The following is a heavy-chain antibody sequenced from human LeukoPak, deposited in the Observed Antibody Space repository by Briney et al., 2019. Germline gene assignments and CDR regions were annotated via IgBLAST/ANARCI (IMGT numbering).Heavy chain of an antibody. J-gene: IGHJ5*02. Sequence: SETLSLTCTVSGGSISSSTYYWGWIRQPPGKGLEWIGYIYYSGSTNYNPSLKSRVTISVDTSKNQFSLELSSVTAADTAVYYCARADSRFDPWGQGTLVTVSS. CDR2: IYYSGST. CDR1: GGSISSSTYY. D-gene: IGHD2-21*01. CDR3: ARADSRFDP. V-gene: IGHV4-61*05.